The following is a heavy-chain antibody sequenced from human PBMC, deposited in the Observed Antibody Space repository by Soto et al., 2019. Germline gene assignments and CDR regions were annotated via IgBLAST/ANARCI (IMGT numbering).Heavy chain of an antibody. J-gene: IGHJ5*02. Sequence: PGGSLRLSCAASGFTFSSYGMHWVRQAPGKGLEWVAVISYDGSNKYYADSVKGRFTISRDNSKNTPYLQMNSLRAEDTAVYYCAKGTRGIVVVVAVGAPWGQGTLVTVSS. V-gene: IGHV3-30*18. CDR1: GFTFSSYG. CDR2: ISYDGSNK. CDR3: AKGTRGIVVVVAVGAP. D-gene: IGHD2-15*01.